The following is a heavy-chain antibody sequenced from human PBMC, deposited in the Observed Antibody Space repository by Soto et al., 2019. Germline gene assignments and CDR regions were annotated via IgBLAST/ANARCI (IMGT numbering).Heavy chain of an antibody. D-gene: IGHD6-19*01. V-gene: IGHV3-73*02. Sequence: EVQLVESGGGLVQPGGSLKLSCAASGFTFSGSAMHWVRQASGKGLEWVGRIRSKANSYATAYAASVKGRFTISRDDSKNTAYLQMNSLKTEDTAVYYCTKEANQGAGYYYYGMDVWGQGTTVTVSS. CDR3: TKEANQGAGYYYYGMDV. CDR2: IRSKANSYAT. CDR1: GFTFSGSA. J-gene: IGHJ6*02.